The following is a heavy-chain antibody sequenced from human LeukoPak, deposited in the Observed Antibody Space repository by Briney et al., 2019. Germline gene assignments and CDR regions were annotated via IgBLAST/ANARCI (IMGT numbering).Heavy chain of an antibody. CDR3: ARGPGVIDY. CDR2: ISSGGSTI. Sequence: PGGSLRLPCTASGFTFSDYYMSWIRQAPGKGLEWVSYISSGGSTIYYADSVKGRFTISRGNAKNSLYLQMNSPRADDTAVYYCARGPGVIDYWGQGTLVTVSS. V-gene: IGHV3-11*04. J-gene: IGHJ4*02. CDR1: GFTFSDYY. D-gene: IGHD3-16*02.